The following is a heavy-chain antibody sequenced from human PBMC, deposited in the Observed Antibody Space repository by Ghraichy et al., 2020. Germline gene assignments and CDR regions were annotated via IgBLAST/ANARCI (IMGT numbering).Heavy chain of an antibody. D-gene: IGHD4-17*01. J-gene: IGHJ4*02. CDR1: GFTFSSFW. CDR2: IKHDGSEK. V-gene: IGHV3-7*01. CDR3: ATDHDYDEG. Sequence: LSLTCTASGFTFSSFWMSWVRQAPGKGLEWMANIKHDGSEKEYLDSVKGRFTVSSDNAKHSPYLQMNSLRVEDTAVYYCATDHDYDEGWGQGTLVTVSS.